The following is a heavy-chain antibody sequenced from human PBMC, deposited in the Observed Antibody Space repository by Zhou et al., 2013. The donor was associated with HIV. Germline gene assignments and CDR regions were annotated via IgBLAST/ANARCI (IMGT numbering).Heavy chain of an antibody. J-gene: IGHJ4*02. CDR3: ARNVKVGYIDY. D-gene: IGHD3-10*02. Sequence: QVQLQQWGAGLLKPSETLSLTCAVYGGSFSGYYWTWIRQPPGKGLEWIGEINHSGSTNYNPSLKSRVTISLDTSKNQFSLKMSSVTAADTAVYYCARNVKVGYIDYWGQGTLVTVSS. V-gene: IGHV4-34*01. CDR2: INHSGST. CDR1: GGSFSGYY.